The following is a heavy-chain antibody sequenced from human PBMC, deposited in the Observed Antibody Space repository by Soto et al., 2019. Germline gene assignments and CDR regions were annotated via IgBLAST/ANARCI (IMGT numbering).Heavy chain of an antibody. CDR2: IYYSGST. V-gene: IGHV4-59*01. J-gene: IGHJ5*02. CDR1: GGSFSDYS. Sequence: PETLSLTCAVYGGSFSDYSWTWIRQPPGKELEWIGYIYYSGSTNYNPSLKSRVTISVDTSKNQFSLKLSSVTAADTAVYYCARSGYDYGEWFDPWGQGTLVTVS. D-gene: IGHD5-12*01. CDR3: ARSGYDYGEWFDP.